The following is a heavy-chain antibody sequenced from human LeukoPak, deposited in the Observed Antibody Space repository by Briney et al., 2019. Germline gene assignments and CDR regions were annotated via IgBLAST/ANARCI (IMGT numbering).Heavy chain of an antibody. CDR2: ISYDGSNK. J-gene: IGHJ4*02. CDR1: GFTFSSYG. D-gene: IGHD3-22*01. Sequence: PGGSLRLSCAASGFTFSSYGMHWVRQAPGKGLEWVAVISYDGSNKYYADPVKGRFTISRDNSKNTLYLQMNSLRAEDTAVYYCAKDLVDDSSGYYSDGFDYWGQGTLVTVSS. CDR3: AKDLVDDSSGYYSDGFDY. V-gene: IGHV3-30*18.